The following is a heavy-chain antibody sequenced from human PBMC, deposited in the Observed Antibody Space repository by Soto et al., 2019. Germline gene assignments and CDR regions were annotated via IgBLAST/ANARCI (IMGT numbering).Heavy chain of an antibody. J-gene: IGHJ5*02. Sequence: GGSLRLSCVASGFSFSKYGMHWVRQAPGKGLEWVAFVSSDGNNKYYADSVKGRFTISRDNSRNTVYLQVDSLRIDDTALYYCAKDRVIQLLPIWPDPWGQGTLVTVSS. CDR2: VSSDGNNK. D-gene: IGHD1-1*01. V-gene: IGHV3-30*18. CDR1: GFSFSKYG. CDR3: AKDRVIQLLPIWPDP.